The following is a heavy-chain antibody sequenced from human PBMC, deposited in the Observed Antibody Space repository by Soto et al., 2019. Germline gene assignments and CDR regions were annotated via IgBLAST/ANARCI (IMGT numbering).Heavy chain of an antibody. V-gene: IGHV1-18*01. CDR1: GYTFTSYG. J-gene: IGHJ4*02. Sequence: QVPLVQSGAEVKKPGASVKVSCKASGYTFTSYGISWVRQAPGQGLEWMGWISAYNGNTNYAQKLQGRVTMTTDTSTSTAYMELRSLRSDDTAVYYCARGYYDILTGYGVGGFDYWGQGTLVTVFS. CDR3: ARGYYDILTGYGVGGFDY. CDR2: ISAYNGNT. D-gene: IGHD3-9*01.